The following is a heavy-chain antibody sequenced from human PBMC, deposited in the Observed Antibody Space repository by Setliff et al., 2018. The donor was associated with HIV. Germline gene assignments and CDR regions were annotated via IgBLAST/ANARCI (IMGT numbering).Heavy chain of an antibody. V-gene: IGHV4-59*01. J-gene: IGHJ5*02. D-gene: IGHD7-27*01. CDR1: GGSISDNY. CDR2: INHRGTT. Sequence: ETLSLTCTVSGGSISDNYWSWLRQSPGKGLEWLGYINHRGTTEYNPSLRSRVTISVDTSKNQFSLKLNSVTAADTAVYFCARLEEAVNGGGFDPWGPGTLVTVSS. CDR3: ARLEEAVNGGGFDP.